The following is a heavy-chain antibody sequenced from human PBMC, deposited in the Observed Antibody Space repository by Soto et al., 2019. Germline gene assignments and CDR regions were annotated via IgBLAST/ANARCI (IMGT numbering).Heavy chain of an antibody. Sequence: GASVKVSCKASGYTFTSYDINWVRQATGQGLEWMGWMNPNSGNTGYAQKFQGRVTMTRNTSISTAYMELSSLRSEDTAVYYCAGVSIRNDAFDIWGQGTMVTVSS. CDR2: MNPNSGNT. V-gene: IGHV1-8*01. D-gene: IGHD1-1*01. J-gene: IGHJ3*02. CDR3: AGVSIRNDAFDI. CDR1: GYTFTSYD.